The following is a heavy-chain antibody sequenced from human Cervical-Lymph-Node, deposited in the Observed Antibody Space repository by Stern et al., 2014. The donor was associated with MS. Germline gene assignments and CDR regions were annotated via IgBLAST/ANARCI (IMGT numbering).Heavy chain of an antibody. J-gene: IGHJ4*02. V-gene: IGHV1-46*04. Sequence: QVQLVQSGAEVKKPGASVKVSCKAFGYTFTSHYMHWVRQAPGKGLEWVGIINTRGDSENSAQNMQGRGTMTRDTSTRTVYMELSSLRSEDTAVYYCASGTGSKRPTCNYWGQGTLVTVSS. D-gene: IGHD3/OR15-3a*01. CDR3: ASGTGSKRPTCNY. CDR1: GYTFTSHY. CDR2: INTRGDSE.